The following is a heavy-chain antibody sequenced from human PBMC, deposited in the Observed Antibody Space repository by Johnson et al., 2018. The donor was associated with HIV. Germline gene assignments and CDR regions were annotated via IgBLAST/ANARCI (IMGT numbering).Heavy chain of an antibody. J-gene: IGHJ3*02. Sequence: QVQLVESGGGVVQPGGSLRLSCAASGFTFSKYGMQWVRQAPGKGLEWVAFIQYDGSNEYYADSVKGRFTISRDNSKNTLYLQMSSLRAGDTAVYYCARGRASWELYDAFEIWGQGTMVIVSS. CDR3: ARGRASWELYDAFEI. D-gene: IGHD1-26*01. V-gene: IGHV3-30*02. CDR1: GFTFSKYG. CDR2: IQYDGSNE.